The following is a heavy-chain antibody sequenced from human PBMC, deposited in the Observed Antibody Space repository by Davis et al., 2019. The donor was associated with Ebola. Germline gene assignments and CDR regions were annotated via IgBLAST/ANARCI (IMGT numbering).Heavy chain of an antibody. D-gene: IGHD3-3*01. Sequence: AASVKVSCKASGYTFTDYYMNWVRQAPGQGLEGMGIIAPSGDFTRFAPKFQGRITLTTDTSTNTVYMELTSLKSEDTAVYYCARALDRLLDFDYWGQGTLVTVSS. J-gene: IGHJ4*02. CDR1: GYTFTDYY. CDR3: ARALDRLLDFDY. CDR2: IAPSGDFT. V-gene: IGHV1-46*01.